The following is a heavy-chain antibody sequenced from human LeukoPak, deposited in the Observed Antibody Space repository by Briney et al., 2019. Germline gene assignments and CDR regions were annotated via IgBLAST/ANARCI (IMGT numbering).Heavy chain of an antibody. CDR3: ARDPGYSRPSSYGYFDH. Sequence: GGSLRLSCAASGFTFSSYSMIWVRQTPGKGLECLSYITSSSDSIHYADSVRGRFTVSRDNAKNSLYLQMNSLRDEDTAVYYCARDPGYSRPSSYGYFDHWGQGTLATVSS. D-gene: IGHD1-26*01. V-gene: IGHV3-48*02. CDR1: GFTFSSYS. CDR2: ITSSSDSI. J-gene: IGHJ4*02.